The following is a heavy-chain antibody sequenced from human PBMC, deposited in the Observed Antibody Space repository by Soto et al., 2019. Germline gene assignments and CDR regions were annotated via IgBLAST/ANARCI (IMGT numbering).Heavy chain of an antibody. D-gene: IGHD1-7*01. CDR1: GYSLTNYD. Sequence: GASVKVSCKASGYSLTNYDIHWVRQATGQGLEWMGRKNPNSGNTGYAEKFQGRVTMTRNTSIGTDYMELSSLRSEDTAVYYCARGDGNFHDAFDIWGQGTMVTVPS. CDR2: KNPNSGNT. J-gene: IGHJ3*02. V-gene: IGHV1-8*01. CDR3: ARGDGNFHDAFDI.